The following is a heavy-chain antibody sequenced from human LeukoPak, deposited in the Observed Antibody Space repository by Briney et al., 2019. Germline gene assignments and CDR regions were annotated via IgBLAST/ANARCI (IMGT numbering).Heavy chain of an antibody. J-gene: IGHJ4*02. V-gene: IGHV3-33*01. CDR1: GFTFSRYG. D-gene: IGHD3-10*01. CDR2: IWFDEANT. Sequence: GKSLRLSCVASGFTFSRYGIHWVRQAPGKGLEWVANIWFDEANTSYADSVQARFKVSRDISENTVYLQMNSLRVEDTAVYYCARDLIPFGVNSGVDFWGQGVLVTVSS. CDR3: ARDLIPFGVNSGVDF.